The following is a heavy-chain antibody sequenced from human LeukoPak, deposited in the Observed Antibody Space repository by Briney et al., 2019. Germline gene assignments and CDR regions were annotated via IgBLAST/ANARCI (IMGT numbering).Heavy chain of an antibody. J-gene: IGHJ3*02. D-gene: IGHD3-22*01. CDR1: GGSFSGYY. V-gene: IGHV4-34*01. Sequence: SETLSLTCAVYGGSFSGYYWSWIRQPPGKGLEWIGEINHSGSTNYNPSLKSRVTISVDTSKNQFSLKLSSVTAADTAVYYCARVSHYYDSSGYYYVRAFDIWGQGTMVTVSS. CDR3: ARVSHYYDSSGYYYVRAFDI. CDR2: INHSGST.